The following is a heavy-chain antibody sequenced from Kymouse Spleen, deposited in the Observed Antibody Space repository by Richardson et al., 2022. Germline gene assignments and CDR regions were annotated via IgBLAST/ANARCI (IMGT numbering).Heavy chain of an antibody. CDR1: GGSFSGYY. CDR3: ARSGSYYWFDP. J-gene: IGHJ5*02. Sequence: QVQLQQWGAGLLKPSETLSLTCAVYGGSFSGYYWSWIRQPPGKGLEWIGEINHSGSTNYNPSLKSRVTISVDTSKNQFSLKLSSVTAADTAVYYCARSGSYYWFDPWGQGTLVTVSS. D-gene: IGHD1-26*01. V-gene: IGHV4-34*01. CDR2: INHSGST.